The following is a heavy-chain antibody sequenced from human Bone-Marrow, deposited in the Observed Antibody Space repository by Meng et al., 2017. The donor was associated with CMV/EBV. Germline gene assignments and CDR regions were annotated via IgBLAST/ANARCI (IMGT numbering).Heavy chain of an antibody. CDR1: ISSGGED. D-gene: IGHD3-22*01. V-gene: IGHV4-31*02. J-gene: IGHJ4*02. CDR3: ARATPNYYDSSGYYYFDY. Sequence: ISSGGEDWSWSSHHPGKGREWIGYIYYSGSTYYNPSLKSRVTISVDTSKNQFSLKLSSATAADTAVYYCARATPNYYDSSGYYYFDYWGQGTLVTVSS. CDR2: IYYSGST.